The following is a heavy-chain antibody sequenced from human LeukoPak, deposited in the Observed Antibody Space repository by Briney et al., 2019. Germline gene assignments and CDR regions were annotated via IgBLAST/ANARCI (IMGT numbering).Heavy chain of an antibody. J-gene: IGHJ4*02. CDR3: ARQRSGGTDYFDY. D-gene: IGHD1-26*01. CDR2: FYYSGNT. Sequence: KSSETLSLTCTVSGGSISSSSYYWGWIRQPPGKGLEWIGSFYYSGNTYYNPSLKSRVTISVDTSKIQFSLKLSSVTAADTAVYYCARQRSGGTDYFDYWGQGTLVTVSS. CDR1: GGSISSSSYY. V-gene: IGHV4-39*01.